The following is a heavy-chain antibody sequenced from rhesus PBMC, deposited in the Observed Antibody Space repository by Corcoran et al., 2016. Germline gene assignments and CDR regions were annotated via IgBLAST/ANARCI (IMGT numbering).Heavy chain of an antibody. Sequence: QVQLQESGPGLVKPSETLSLTCAVSRGSVSSINWWSWLRQPPGKGLEWIGDISGSSGSTNYNPSLKSGVTSSRDTSKTQVSLKLCSVTAADTAVYYCAREDRYSGEYFEFWGQGALVTVSS. CDR2: ISGSSGST. J-gene: IGHJ1*01. V-gene: IGHV4S19*01. CDR1: RGSVSSINW. CDR3: AREDRYSGEYFEF. D-gene: IGHD6-25*01.